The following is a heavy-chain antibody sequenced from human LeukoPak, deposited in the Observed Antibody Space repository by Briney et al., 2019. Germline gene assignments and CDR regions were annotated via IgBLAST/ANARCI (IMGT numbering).Heavy chain of an antibody. V-gene: IGHV3-7*01. CDR1: GFTFSSYW. D-gene: IGHD1-26*01. Sequence: GGSLRLSCAASGFTFSSYWMSWVRQAPGKGLEWVANIKQDGSGKYYVDSVKGRFTISRDNAKNSLYLQMNSLRAEDTAVYYCTRDWEWELASIDYWGQGTLVTVSS. CDR2: IKQDGSGK. J-gene: IGHJ4*02. CDR3: TRDWEWELASIDY.